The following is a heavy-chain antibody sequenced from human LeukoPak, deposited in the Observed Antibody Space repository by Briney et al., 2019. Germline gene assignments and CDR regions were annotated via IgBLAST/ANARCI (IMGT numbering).Heavy chain of an antibody. CDR1: GFTFSSYW. D-gene: IGHD3-9*01. CDR2: IKQDGSEK. CDR3: ARVGLLTGYYSLYYYYGMDV. Sequence: GGSLRLSCAASGFTFSSYWMSWVRQAPGKGLEWVANIKQDGSEKYYVDSVKGRFTISRDNAKNSLYLQMNSLRAEDTAVYYCARVGLLTGYYSLYYYYGMDVWGQGTTVTVSS. V-gene: IGHV3-7*01. J-gene: IGHJ6*02.